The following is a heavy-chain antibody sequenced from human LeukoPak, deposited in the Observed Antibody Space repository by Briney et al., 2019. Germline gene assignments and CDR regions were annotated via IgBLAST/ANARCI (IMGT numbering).Heavy chain of an antibody. CDR3: ARGGGYGNGYIGNNWLDP. V-gene: IGHV3-11*01. D-gene: IGHD5-24*01. CDR2: ISTSGSTI. CDR1: GFDFSDYY. J-gene: IGHJ5*02. Sequence: GGSLRLSCATSGFDFSDYYMTWIRQAPGKGLEWVSYISTSGSTIYYADSVKCRFTISRDNAKNSLDLQMNSLRADDTAVYYCARGGGYGNGYIGNNWLDPWGQGTLVTVSS.